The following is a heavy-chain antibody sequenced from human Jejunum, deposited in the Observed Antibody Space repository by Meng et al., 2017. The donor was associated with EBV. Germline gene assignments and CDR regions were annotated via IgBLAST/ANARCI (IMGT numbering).Heavy chain of an antibody. D-gene: IGHD5-12*01. J-gene: IGHJ5*02. CDR3: ATSMSGYSYGYS. CDR2: IYYTGRT. V-gene: IGHV4-4*02. CDR1: GASISSSHW. Sequence: QVQVQGPGPGLGQPSGTWSLPWAVPGASISSSHWWSWVRQAPGEGLEWIGEIYYTGRTNYNPSLKSRVSMSIDKSKNQFSLNLNSVTVADTAVYYCATSMSGYSYGYSWGQGTLVTVSS.